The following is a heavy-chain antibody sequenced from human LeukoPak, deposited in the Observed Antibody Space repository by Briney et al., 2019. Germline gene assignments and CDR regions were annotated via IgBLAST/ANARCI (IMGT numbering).Heavy chain of an antibody. CDR1: GYTFTSYD. CDR2: MNPNSGNT. J-gene: IGHJ4*02. D-gene: IGHD6-13*01. Sequence: ASVKVSCKASGYTFTSYDINWVRQATGQGLEWMGWMNPNSGNTGYAQKFQGRVTMTRDTSISTAYMELSRLRSDDTAVYYCARGGLGIAATFFDYWGQGTLVTVSS. CDR3: ARGGLGIAATFFDY. V-gene: IGHV1-8*01.